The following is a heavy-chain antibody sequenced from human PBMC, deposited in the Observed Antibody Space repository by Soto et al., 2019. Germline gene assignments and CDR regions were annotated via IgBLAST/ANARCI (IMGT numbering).Heavy chain of an antibody. CDR2: IDPSDSYT. CDR3: ARGGVSTRTFDY. D-gene: IGHD3-3*01. CDR1: GYSFTSYW. V-gene: IGHV5-10-1*01. J-gene: IGHJ4*02. Sequence: GESLKISCKGSGYSFTSYWISWVRQMPGKGLEWMGRIDPSDSYTNYRPSFQGHVTISADKSISTAYLQWSSLKASDTAMYYCARGGVSTRTFDYWGRGTPVTAPQ.